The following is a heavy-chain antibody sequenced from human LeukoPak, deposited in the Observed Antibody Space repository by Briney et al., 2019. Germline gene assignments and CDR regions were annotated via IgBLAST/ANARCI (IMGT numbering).Heavy chain of an antibody. J-gene: IGHJ5*02. CDR2: FYYSGST. D-gene: IGHD2-15*01. V-gene: IGHV4-59*08. CDR3: AQGGVVATRGWFDP. CDR1: GGSLSSYY. Sequence: PSETLSLTCTVSGGSLSSYYWNWIRQSPGKGLEWFGYFYYSGSTGYNPSLKSRITISVDTSKNQFSLKLSSVTASDTAVYYCAQGGVVATRGWFDPWGQGTLVTVSS.